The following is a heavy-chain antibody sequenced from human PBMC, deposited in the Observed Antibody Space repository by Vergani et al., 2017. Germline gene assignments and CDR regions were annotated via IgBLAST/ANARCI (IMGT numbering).Heavy chain of an antibody. CDR2: ISAYNGNT. D-gene: IGHD2-15*01. CDR3: ARAPGRRCSGGSCYSSFRWFDP. J-gene: IGHJ5*02. V-gene: IGHV1-18*01. CDR1: GGTFSSYA. Sequence: QVQLVQSGAEVKKPGSSVKVSCKASGGTFSSYAISWVRQAPGQGLEWMGWISAYNGNTNYAQKLQGRVTMTTDTSTSTAYMELRSLRSDDTAVYYCARAPGRRCSGGSCYSSFRWFDPWGQGTLVTVFS.